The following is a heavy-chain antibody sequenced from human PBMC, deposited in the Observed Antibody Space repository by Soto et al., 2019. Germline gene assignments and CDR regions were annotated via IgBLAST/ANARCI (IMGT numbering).Heavy chain of an antibody. D-gene: IGHD6-13*01. V-gene: IGHV3-30-3*01. Sequence: QVQLVESGGGVVQSGRSLRLSCAASGFTFSSYAMHWVRQAPGKGLEWVAVISYDGSNKYYADSVKGRFTISRDNSKNTLYLQMNSLRAEDTAVYYCARTPPYSSSAYYFDYWGQGTLVTVSS. CDR1: GFTFSSYA. CDR2: ISYDGSNK. J-gene: IGHJ4*02. CDR3: ARTPPYSSSAYYFDY.